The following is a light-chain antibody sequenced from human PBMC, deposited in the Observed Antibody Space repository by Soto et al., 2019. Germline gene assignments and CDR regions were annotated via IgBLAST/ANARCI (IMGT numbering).Light chain of an antibody. J-gene: IGLJ2*01. CDR3: ASYARGSTLVV. V-gene: IGLV2-14*01. Sequence: QSALAQPASMSGSPGQSITISCTGTSNDIGLYNYVSWYQQHPGKAPKLIIYVVSSRPSGISNRFSASKSGNTASLTISGLQAEDEADYYCASYARGSTLVVFGGGTKLTVL. CDR2: VVS. CDR1: SNDIGLYNY.